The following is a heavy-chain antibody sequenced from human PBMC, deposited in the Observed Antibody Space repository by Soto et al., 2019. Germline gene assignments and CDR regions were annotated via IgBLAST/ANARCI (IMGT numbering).Heavy chain of an antibody. V-gene: IGHV3-7*01. CDR2: IKHDGSEK. CDR1: GFTFSSYW. D-gene: IGHD1-26*01. J-gene: IGHJ4*02. Sequence: EVQLVESGGGLVHLGGSRRLSCAASGFTFSSYWMTWVRQAPGEGLEWVANIKHDGSEKYYVDSVKGRFTISRDNARNSVFLEMKSLRAEDTAVYSCVRDRSGSYLEGFDYWGQGTLVTVSS. CDR3: VRDRSGSYLEGFDY.